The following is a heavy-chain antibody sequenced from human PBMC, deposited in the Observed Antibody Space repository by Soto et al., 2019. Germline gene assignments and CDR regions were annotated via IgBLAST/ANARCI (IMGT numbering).Heavy chain of an antibody. D-gene: IGHD3-9*01. CDR3: AEDCYFDPSLDC. V-gene: IGHV3-23*01. CDR2: SSGTGVGT. CDR1: GFTFSSYA. J-gene: IGHJ4*02. Sequence: PGGSLRLSCAAYGFTFSSYAMNWVRQAPGTGLEWVAPSSGTGVGTHYAHSGKSRFSISRDNSKNTLYLQMNSLRAEDTAVYYGAEDCYFDPSLDCWGKGTLVTVSS.